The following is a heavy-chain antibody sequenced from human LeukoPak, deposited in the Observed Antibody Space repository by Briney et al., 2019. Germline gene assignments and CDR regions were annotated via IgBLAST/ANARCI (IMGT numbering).Heavy chain of an antibody. D-gene: IGHD3-10*01. CDR2: VHYSGST. Sequence: SETLSPTSALSGGSTSSNAYYWGWIRQPPGKGLEWIGSVHYSGSTYYNPSLKSRVTISVDTSKNQFSLKLRSVTVADTTVFYCARVVRGVHDYYFDPWGQGTLVTVSS. J-gene: IGHJ4*02. CDR1: GGSTSSNAYY. V-gene: IGHV4-39*01. CDR3: ARVVRGVHDYYFDP.